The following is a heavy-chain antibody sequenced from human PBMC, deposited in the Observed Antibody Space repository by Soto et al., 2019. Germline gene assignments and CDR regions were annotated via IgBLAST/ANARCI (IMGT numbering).Heavy chain of an antibody. CDR1: GFTVSSNY. Sequence: GGSLRLSCAASGFTVSSNYMSWVRQAPGKGLEWVSVIYSGGSTYYADSVKGRFTISRDNSKNTLYLQMNSLRAEDTAVYYCAKDQWAYSGYCSSTSCYTSPSDPWGQGTLVTVSS. CDR2: IYSGGST. V-gene: IGHV3-53*01. J-gene: IGHJ5*02. D-gene: IGHD2-2*02. CDR3: AKDQWAYSGYCSSTSCYTSPSDP.